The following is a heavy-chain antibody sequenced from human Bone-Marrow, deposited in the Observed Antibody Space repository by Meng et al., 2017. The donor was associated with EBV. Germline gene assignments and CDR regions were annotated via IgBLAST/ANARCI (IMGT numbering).Heavy chain of an antibody. D-gene: IGHD3-22*01. CDR2: INTITGNP. J-gene: IGHJ4*01. CDR3: TRGGDSYGYYDY. Sequence: VQLVQPGSEFMKPGAAVMVSFKAFAYTFYDYAINWGRKVPGQGIEWMGCINTITGNPTYAQGFIGRFVFSLDTSVSTTFLQISSLQAEDTAVYYCTRGGDSYGYYDYWGQGTLVTVSS. CDR1: AYTFYDYA. V-gene: IGHV7-4-1*02.